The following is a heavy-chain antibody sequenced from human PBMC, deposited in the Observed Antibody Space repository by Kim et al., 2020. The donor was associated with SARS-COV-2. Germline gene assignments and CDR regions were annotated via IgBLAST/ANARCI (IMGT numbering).Heavy chain of an antibody. CDR1: GFTFSNAW. CDR2: IKSKTDGGTT. Sequence: GGSLRLSCAASGFTFSNAWMSWVRQAPGKGLEWVGRIKSKTDGGTTDYAAPVKGRFTISRDDSKNTLYLQMNSLKTEDTAVYYCTTDLPPGLWFGVTTLTRYYFDYWGQGTLVTVSS. V-gene: IGHV3-15*01. CDR3: TTDLPPGLWFGVTTLTRYYFDY. D-gene: IGHD3-10*01. J-gene: IGHJ4*02.